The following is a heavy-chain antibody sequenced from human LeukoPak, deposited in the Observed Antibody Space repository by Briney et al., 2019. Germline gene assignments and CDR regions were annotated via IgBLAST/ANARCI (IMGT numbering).Heavy chain of an antibody. CDR2: ISAYNGNT. CDR3: ARYCSGGSCYSGPYYYYYYMDV. J-gene: IGHJ6*03. V-gene: IGHV1-18*01. CDR1: GYTFTSYG. Sequence: ASVKVSCKXSGYTFTSYGISWVRQTPGQGLEWMGWISAYNGNTNYSQKLQGRVTMTTDTSTSTAYMELRSLRSDDTAVYYCARYCSGGSCYSGPYYYYYYMDVWGKGTTVTVSS. D-gene: IGHD2-15*01.